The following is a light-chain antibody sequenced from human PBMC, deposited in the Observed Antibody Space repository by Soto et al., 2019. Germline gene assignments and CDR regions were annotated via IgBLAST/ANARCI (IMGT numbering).Light chain of an antibody. CDR1: QSISSW. V-gene: IGKV1-5*01. Sequence: DIQMTQSPSTLSASVGDRITITCRASQSISSWLAWYQQKPGKAPKPLIYDASSLESGVPSRFSGSGSGTEFTLTISSLQPDDFATYYCQQYNSYSTTVGQGTKVDSK. J-gene: IGKJ1*01. CDR3: QQYNSYSTT. CDR2: DAS.